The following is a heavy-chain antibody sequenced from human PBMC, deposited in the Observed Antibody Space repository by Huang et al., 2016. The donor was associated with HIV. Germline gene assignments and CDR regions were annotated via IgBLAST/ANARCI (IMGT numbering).Heavy chain of an antibody. V-gene: IGHV3-7*03. CDR1: TFTFAAYW. D-gene: IGHD1-7*01. CDR2: IRQDESEK. CDR3: ATKTGGMDI. J-gene: IGHJ6*02. Sequence: VESGGRLVQPGGSIRLSCVGSTFTFAAYWMSWVRQPPGKGREWVANIRQDESEKYDVDSVKGRFNISRDNAKKVLFLEMNNVTVEDTATYYCATKTGGMDIWGQGTTVTVS.